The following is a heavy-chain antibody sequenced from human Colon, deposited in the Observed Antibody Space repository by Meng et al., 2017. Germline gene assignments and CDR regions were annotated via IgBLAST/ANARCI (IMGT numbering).Heavy chain of an antibody. J-gene: IGHJ5*02. CDR2: TYQNGRP. CDR1: GGSITSSDW. Sequence: VQLPESGPRLVKPSGTLSLTCTVSGGSITSSDWWSWVRQTPGKGLEWIGETYQNGRPNYNPSLKSRVTISVDKSKNQFSLNMTSVTAADTAVYYCAREVVVAGTRNWLDPWGQGILVTVSS. CDR3: AREVVVAGTRNWLDP. V-gene: IGHV4-4*02. D-gene: IGHD6-19*01.